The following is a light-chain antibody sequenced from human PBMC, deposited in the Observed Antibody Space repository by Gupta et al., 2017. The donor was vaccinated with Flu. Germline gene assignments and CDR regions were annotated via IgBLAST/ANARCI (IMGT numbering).Light chain of an antibody. CDR2: NNN. Sequence: QSVLTQPPSASGTPGQRVTISCSGSNSNIGSRTVNWYQQLPGTAPKLLIYNNNQRPSGVPDRCSDSKSETSASLAISRLQSEDEADYYCAVWDDSLNGVLFGGGTKLTVL. V-gene: IGLV1-44*01. J-gene: IGLJ2*01. CDR3: AVWDDSLNGVL. CDR1: NSNIGSRT.